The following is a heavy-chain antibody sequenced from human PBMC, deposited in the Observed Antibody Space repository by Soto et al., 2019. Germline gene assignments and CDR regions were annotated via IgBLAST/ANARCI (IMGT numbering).Heavy chain of an antibody. CDR2: TNHRGNT. V-gene: IGHV4-38-2*01. CDR3: TRGARGYVSY. D-gene: IGHD2-15*01. Sequence: SETLSLTCVVSDYLITNGYFWGWIRQPPGKGLEWIRSTNHRGNTYSNPSLKSRITISVDTSKNQFSLNLSSVTAADSAVYFCTRGARGYVSYWGQGTLVTVSS. J-gene: IGHJ4*02. CDR1: DYLITNGYF.